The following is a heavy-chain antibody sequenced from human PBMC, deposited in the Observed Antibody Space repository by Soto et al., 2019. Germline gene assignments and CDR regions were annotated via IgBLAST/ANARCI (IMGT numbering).Heavy chain of an antibody. CDR3: ARGSRSNKRGVNWFDP. J-gene: IGHJ5*02. Sequence: PSETLSPTCTVSGGSISSYYWSWIRQPPGKGLEWIGYIYYSGSTNYNPSLKSRVTISVDTSKNQFSLKLSSVTAADTAVYYCARGSRSNKRGVNWFDPWGQGTLVTVSS. D-gene: IGHD3-16*01. V-gene: IGHV4-59*01. CDR1: GGSISSYY. CDR2: IYYSGST.